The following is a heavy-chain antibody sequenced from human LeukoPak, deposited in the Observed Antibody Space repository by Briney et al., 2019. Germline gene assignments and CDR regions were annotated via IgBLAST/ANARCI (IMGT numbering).Heavy chain of an antibody. Sequence: GGSLRLSCAASGFTFSSYGMHWVRQAPGKGLEWVSAISGSGGSTYYADSVKGRFTISRDNSKNTLYLQMNSLRAEDTAVYYCAKDRNYYGSGTFDYWGQGTLVTVSS. J-gene: IGHJ4*02. V-gene: IGHV3-23*01. CDR1: GFTFSSYG. D-gene: IGHD3-10*01. CDR2: ISGSGGST. CDR3: AKDRNYYGSGTFDY.